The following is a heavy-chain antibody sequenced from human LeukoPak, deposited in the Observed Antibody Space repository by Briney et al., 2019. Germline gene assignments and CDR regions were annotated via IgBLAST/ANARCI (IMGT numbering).Heavy chain of an antibody. J-gene: IGHJ4*02. Sequence: GGSLRLSCAASGFTFSNYGMHWVRQAPGKGLEWVAIISYDGSNKYYADSVKGRFTISRDNSKNTLYLQVNSLTAEDTAVYYCAKAVYGGNSGLDYWGQGTLVTVSS. CDR3: AKAVYGGNSGLDY. V-gene: IGHV3-30*18. CDR1: GFTFSNYG. D-gene: IGHD4-23*01. CDR2: ISYDGSNK.